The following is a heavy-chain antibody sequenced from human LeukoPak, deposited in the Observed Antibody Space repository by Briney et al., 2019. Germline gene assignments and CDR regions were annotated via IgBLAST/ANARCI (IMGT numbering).Heavy chain of an antibody. Sequence: GGSLRLSCAASGFTFSSYWMRWVRQAPGKGLEWVANIKQDGSEKYYVDSVKGRFTISRDNAKNSLYLQMNSLRAEDTAVYYCASGPRSSDYYYYGMDVWGQGTRVSVSS. CDR3: ASGPRSSDYYYYGMDV. V-gene: IGHV3-7*01. J-gene: IGHJ6*02. CDR2: IKQDGSEK. CDR1: GFTFSSYW. D-gene: IGHD6-6*01.